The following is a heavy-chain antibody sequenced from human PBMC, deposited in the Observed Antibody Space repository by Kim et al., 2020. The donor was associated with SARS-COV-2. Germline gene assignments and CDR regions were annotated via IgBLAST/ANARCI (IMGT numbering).Heavy chain of an antibody. D-gene: IGHD6-13*01. V-gene: IGHV4-59*01. CDR2: IYYSGST. J-gene: IGHJ5*02. CDR1: GGSISSYY. CDR3: AGIAAAGPNWFDP. Sequence: SETLSLTCTVSGGSISSYYWSWIRQPPGKGLEWIGYIYYSGSTNYNPSLKSRVTISVDTSKNQFSLKLSSVTAADTAVYYCAGIAAAGPNWFDPWGQGTLVTVSS.